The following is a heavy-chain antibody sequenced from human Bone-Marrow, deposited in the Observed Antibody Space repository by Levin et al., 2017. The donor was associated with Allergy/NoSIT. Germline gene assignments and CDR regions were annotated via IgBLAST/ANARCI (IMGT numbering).Heavy chain of an antibody. V-gene: IGHV3-30*18. D-gene: IGHD2-8*01. CDR1: GFTFSSYG. CDR3: AKDNDYLDY. J-gene: IGHJ4*02. CDR2: ISYDGSNK. Sequence: SCAASGFTFSSYGMHWVRQAPGKGLEWVAVISYDGSNKYYADSVKGRFTISRDNSKNTLYLQMNSLRAEDTAVYYCAKDNDYLDYWGQGTLVTVSS.